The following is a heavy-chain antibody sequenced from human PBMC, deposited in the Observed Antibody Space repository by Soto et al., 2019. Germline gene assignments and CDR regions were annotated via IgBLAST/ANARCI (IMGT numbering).Heavy chain of an antibody. CDR1: GSLPVGSLSTYF. CDR2: INHSGGP. V-gene: IGHV4-34*01. CDR3: ARARFSQWSQDYYGLDV. J-gene: IGHJ6*02. Sequence: SETLSLTXGLSGSLPVGSLSTYFWTWIRQPPGKGLEWIGEINHSGGPNYSPSLRGRVTISLDTSKKQFSLNLSSVTAADTAVYFCARARFSQWSQDYYGLDVWGQGTTVTVSS. D-gene: IGHD3-3*01.